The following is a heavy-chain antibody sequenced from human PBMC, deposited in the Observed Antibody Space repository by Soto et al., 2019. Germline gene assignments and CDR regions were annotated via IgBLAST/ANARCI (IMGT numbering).Heavy chain of an antibody. CDR1: GFTFSNYA. J-gene: IGHJ4*02. CDR3: AKGQGYYYDASGYTFDY. Sequence: LRLSFAASGFTFSNYAMSWFRQAPGKGLEWVSAISGSAINTYYADSVRGRFTISRDNSKNTLYLQMNHLRAEDTAVYSCAKGQGYYYDASGYTFDYWGQGTLVTVSS. V-gene: IGHV3-23*01. D-gene: IGHD3-22*01. CDR2: ISGSAINT.